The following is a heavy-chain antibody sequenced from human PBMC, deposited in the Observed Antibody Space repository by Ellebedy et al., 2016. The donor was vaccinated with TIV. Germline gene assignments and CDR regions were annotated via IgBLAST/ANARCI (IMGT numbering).Heavy chain of an antibody. J-gene: IGHJ5*02. D-gene: IGHD3-10*01. V-gene: IGHV4-59*01. CDR3: SRVRITMVRGDFPLPLIDP. CDR2: FYYNGST. Sequence: GSLRLSCTVSGGSISTYYWSWIRQPPGKGLEWIGCFYYNGSTKYNPSLKSRVTISVDPSKNHFSLKLSSVTAADTAVYYCSRVRITMVRGDFPLPLIDPWGQGTLVTVSS. CDR1: GGSISTYY.